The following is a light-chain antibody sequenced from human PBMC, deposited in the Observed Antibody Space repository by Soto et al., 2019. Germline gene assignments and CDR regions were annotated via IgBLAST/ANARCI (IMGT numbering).Light chain of an antibody. Sequence: ESVLTQSPATLSLSPGERSTLSCRASQSVSSYLAWYQQKPGQAPRLLIYVASNRATGIPARFSGSGSGTDFTLTISSLEPEDFAVYYCQQRSNWPPYTFGQGTKLEIK. J-gene: IGKJ2*01. CDR3: QQRSNWPPYT. CDR1: QSVSSY. V-gene: IGKV3-11*01. CDR2: VAS.